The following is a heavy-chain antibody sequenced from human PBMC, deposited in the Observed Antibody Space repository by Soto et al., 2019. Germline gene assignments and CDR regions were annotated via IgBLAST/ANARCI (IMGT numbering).Heavy chain of an antibody. CDR2: ISSGGNTI. CDR3: ARDLGGYCRTSSCPYGMDV. D-gene: IGHD2-2*01. Sequence: HPGGSLRLSCAASRFTFSSSEMNWVRQAPGKGLEWVSYISSGGNTIYYADSVRGRFTISRDNAKNSLYLQMNSLRAEDTAVYYCARDLGGYCRTSSCPYGMDVWGQGTMVTVSS. V-gene: IGHV3-48*03. CDR1: RFTFSSSE. J-gene: IGHJ6*02.